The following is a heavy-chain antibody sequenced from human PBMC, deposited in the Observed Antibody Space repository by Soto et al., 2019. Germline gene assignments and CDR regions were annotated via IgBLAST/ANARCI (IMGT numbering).Heavy chain of an antibody. Sequence: QVQLQQWGAGLLKPSETLSLTCAVYGGSFSGYYWSWIRQPPGKGLEWIGEVNHSGSTNYNPSLKSRVTISVDTSKNQFSLKLRSVTAADTAVYSCARQRRPTMVRGSGWFDPWGQGTLVTVSS. CDR3: ARQRRPTMVRGSGWFDP. CDR1: GGSFSGYY. CDR2: VNHSGST. V-gene: IGHV4-34*01. J-gene: IGHJ5*02. D-gene: IGHD3-10*01.